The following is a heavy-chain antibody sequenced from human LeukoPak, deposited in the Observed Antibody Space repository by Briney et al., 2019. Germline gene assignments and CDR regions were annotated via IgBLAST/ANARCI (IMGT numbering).Heavy chain of an antibody. D-gene: IGHD7-27*01. CDR3: ARANKLGNIALPFY. V-gene: IGHV1-46*01. CDR2: INPSGGST. Sequence: ASVKVSCKTSGYPFTSYYIHWVGQAPGQGLEWMGIINPSGGSTNCAQKFQGRVTMTRDTSTSTVYMELSSLRSDDTAVYYCARANKLGNIALPFYWGQGTLVTVSS. J-gene: IGHJ4*02. CDR1: GYPFTSYY.